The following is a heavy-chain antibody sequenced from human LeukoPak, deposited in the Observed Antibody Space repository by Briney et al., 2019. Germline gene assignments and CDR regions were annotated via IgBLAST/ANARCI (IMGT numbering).Heavy chain of an antibody. CDR2: ISNSGGST. V-gene: IGHV3-48*03. J-gene: IGHJ3*02. CDR3: ARSFDI. Sequence: PGGSLRLSCAASGFTFSSYEMNWVRRAPGKGLEWVSHISNSGGSTYYADSVKGRFTISRDNAKNSLYLQMNSLRAEDTAVYYCARSFDIWGQGTMVTVSS. CDR1: GFTFSSYE.